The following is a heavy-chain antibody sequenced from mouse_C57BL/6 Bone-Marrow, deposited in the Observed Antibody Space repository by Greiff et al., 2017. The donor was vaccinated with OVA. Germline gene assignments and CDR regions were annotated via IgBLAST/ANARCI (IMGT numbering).Heavy chain of an antibody. V-gene: IGHV3-6*01. CDR3: ARDGITTAHFDY. D-gene: IGHD1-2*01. CDR2: ISYDGSN. Sequence: DVKLQESGPGLVKPSQSLSLTCSVTGYSITSGYYWNWIRQFPGNKLEWMGYISYDGSNNYNPSLKNRISITRDTSKNQFFLKLNSVTTEDTATYYCARDGITTAHFDYWGQGTTLTVSS. J-gene: IGHJ2*01. CDR1: GYSITSGYY.